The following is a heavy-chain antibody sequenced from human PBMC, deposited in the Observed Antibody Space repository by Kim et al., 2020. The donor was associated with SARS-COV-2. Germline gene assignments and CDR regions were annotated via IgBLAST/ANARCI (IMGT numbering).Heavy chain of an antibody. Sequence: GGSLRLSCAASGFTFSNAWMSWVRQAPGKGLEWVGRIKSKTDGGTTAYAAPVKGRFTISRDDSKNTLYLQMNSLKTEDTAVYYCTSIHLGELSFYYFDYWGQGTLVTVSS. CDR1: GFTFSNAW. CDR2: IKSKTDGGTT. CDR3: TSIHLGELSFYYFDY. J-gene: IGHJ4*02. D-gene: IGHD3-16*02. V-gene: IGHV3-15*01.